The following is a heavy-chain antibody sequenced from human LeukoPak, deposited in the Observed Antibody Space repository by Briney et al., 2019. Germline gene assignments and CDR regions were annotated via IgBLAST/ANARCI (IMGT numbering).Heavy chain of an antibody. V-gene: IGHV4-39*01. CDR2: IYYSGST. J-gene: IGHJ4*02. CDR3: ARRGGAAAGTPIDY. CDR1: GGSISSSSYY. Sequence: PSETLSLTCTVSGGSISSSSYYWGWIRQPPGKGLEWIGSIYYSGSTYYNPSPKSRVTISVDTSKNQFSLKLSSVTAADTAVYYCARRGGAAAGTPIDYWGQGTLVTVSS. D-gene: IGHD6-13*01.